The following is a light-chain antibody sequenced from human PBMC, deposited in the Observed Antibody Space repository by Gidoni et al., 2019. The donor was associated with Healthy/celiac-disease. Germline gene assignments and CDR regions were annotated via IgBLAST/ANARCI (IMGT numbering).Light chain of an antibody. CDR3: QQYNSYSLT. J-gene: IGKJ1*01. V-gene: IGKV1-5*01. CDR2: GAS. Sequence: DIQMTQSPSTLSASVGDRVTITCRASQSISSWLAWYQQKPGKAPKLLIYGASSLESGVPSRLSGSGSGTEFTLTISSLQPDDFATYYCQQYNSYSLTFGQGTKVEIK. CDR1: QSISSW.